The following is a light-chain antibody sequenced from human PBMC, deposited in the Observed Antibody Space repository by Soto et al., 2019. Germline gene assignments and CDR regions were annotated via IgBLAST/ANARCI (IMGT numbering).Light chain of an antibody. J-gene: IGLJ1*01. CDR3: SSYTSSSTLEV. Sequence: PASGSGVPGSGSPIPCTETSSDVGGYNYVSWYQQHPGKAPKLMIYDVSNRPSGVSNRFSGSKSGNTASLTISGLQAEDEADYYCSSYTSSSTLEVFGTGTKVTVL. V-gene: IGLV2-14*01. CDR1: SSDVGGYNY. CDR2: DVS.